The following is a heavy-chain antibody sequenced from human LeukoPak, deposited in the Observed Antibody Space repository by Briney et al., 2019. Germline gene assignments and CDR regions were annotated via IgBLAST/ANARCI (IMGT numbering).Heavy chain of an antibody. V-gene: IGHV4-30-4*01. CDR2: IYYSGST. J-gene: IGHJ2*01. CDR3: ARNYGGFYWYFDL. Sequence: PSETLSLTCTVSGGSISSGDYYWSWIRQPPGTGLEWIGYIYYSGSTYYNPSLKSRVTISVDTSKNQFSLKLSSVTAADTAVYYCARNYGGFYWYFDLWGRGTLVTVSS. D-gene: IGHD4-23*01. CDR1: GGSISSGDYY.